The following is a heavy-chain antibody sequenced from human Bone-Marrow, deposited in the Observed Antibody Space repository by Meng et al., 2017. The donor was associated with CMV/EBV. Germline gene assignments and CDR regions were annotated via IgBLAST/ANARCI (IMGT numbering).Heavy chain of an antibody. D-gene: IGHD3-3*01. CDR1: GGSSSGYY. CDR2: INHSGST. Sequence: GSRRLSWVVYGGSSSGYYCSWIRQPPGKGLEWIGEINHSGSTNYNPSLKSRVTISVDTSKTQFSLKLSSVTAADTAVYYCARGRRDFWSGYYIHAFDIWGQGTMVTVSS. J-gene: IGHJ3*02. CDR3: ARGRRDFWSGYYIHAFDI. V-gene: IGHV4-34*01.